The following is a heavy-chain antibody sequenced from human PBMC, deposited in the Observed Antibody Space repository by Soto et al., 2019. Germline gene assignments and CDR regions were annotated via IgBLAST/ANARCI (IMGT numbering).Heavy chain of an antibody. J-gene: IGHJ4*02. CDR1: GGSISSGDYY. CDR3: ASYSSSWYSSY. D-gene: IGHD6-13*01. Sequence: QVQLQESGPGLVKPSQTLSLTCTVSGGSISSGDYYWSWIRQPPGKGLEWIGYIYYSGSTYYNPSLKSQVTRTVDTSKTQFSLKLSSGTAADTAVYYWASYSSSWYSSYWGQGTLVTVSS. V-gene: IGHV4-30-4*01. CDR2: IYYSGST.